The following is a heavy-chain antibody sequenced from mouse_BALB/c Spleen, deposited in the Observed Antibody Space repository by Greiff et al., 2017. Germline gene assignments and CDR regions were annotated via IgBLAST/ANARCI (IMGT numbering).Heavy chain of an antibody. CDR1: GYTFTDYN. J-gene: IGHJ4*01. CDR3: ARRRGLLLRFGMDY. D-gene: IGHD1-1*01. V-gene: IGHV1-18*01. Sequence: VQLKQSGPELVKPGASVKIPCKASGYTFTDYNMDWVKQSHGKSLEWIGDINPNNGGTIYNQKFKGKATLTVDKSSSTAYMELRSLTSEDTAVYYCARRRGLLLRFGMDYWGQGTSVTVSS. CDR2: INPNNGGT.